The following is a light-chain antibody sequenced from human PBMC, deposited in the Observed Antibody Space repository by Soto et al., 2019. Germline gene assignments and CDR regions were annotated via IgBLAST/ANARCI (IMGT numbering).Light chain of an antibody. CDR3: QSYDSSLSGYVV. V-gene: IGLV1-40*01. CDR1: SSNIGAGYD. CDR2: GNI. Sequence: QPVLTQPPSVSGAPGRRVTISCTGSSSNIGAGYDVHWYQQVPGTAPKLLIYGNIYRPSGVPDRFSGSTSGTSASLAITGLQAEDEADYYCQSYDSSLSGYVVFGGGTKLTVL. J-gene: IGLJ2*01.